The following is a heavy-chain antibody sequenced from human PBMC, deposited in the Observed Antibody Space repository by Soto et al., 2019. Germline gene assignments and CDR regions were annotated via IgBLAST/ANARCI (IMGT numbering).Heavy chain of an antibody. Sequence: GASVKVSCKASGYTFTSYDISWVRQAPGQGLEWMGWISAYNGNTNYAQKLQGRVTMTTDTSTSTAYMELRSLRSDDTAVYYCARDTYYYDSSGLDYWGQGTLVTVSS. D-gene: IGHD3-22*01. CDR3: ARDTYYYDSSGLDY. CDR2: ISAYNGNT. J-gene: IGHJ4*02. CDR1: GYTFTSYD. V-gene: IGHV1-18*01.